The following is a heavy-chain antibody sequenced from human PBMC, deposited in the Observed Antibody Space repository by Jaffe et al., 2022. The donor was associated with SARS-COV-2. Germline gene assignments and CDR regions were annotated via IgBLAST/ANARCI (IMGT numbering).Heavy chain of an antibody. CDR1: GFTFSSYD. CDR2: IGTAGDP. V-gene: IGHV3-13*05. D-gene: IGHD3-16*02. CDR3: ARTRPGDYVWGSYRNYWYFDL. Sequence: EVQLVESGGGLVQPGGSLRLSCAASGFTFSSYDMHWVRQATGKGLEWVSAIGTAGDPYYPGSVKGRFTISRENAKNSLYLQMNSLRAGDTAVYYCARTRPGDYVWGSYRNYWYFDLWGRGTLVTVSS. J-gene: IGHJ2*01.